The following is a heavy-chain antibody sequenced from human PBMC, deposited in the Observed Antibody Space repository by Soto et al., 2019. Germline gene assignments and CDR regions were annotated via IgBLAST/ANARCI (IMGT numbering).Heavy chain of an antibody. V-gene: IGHV3-9*01. CDR3: AKDLFRAGPAAIFDF. Sequence: EVELVESGGGFVQPGRSLRLSCTASGFSFDDSAMHWVRQAPGKGLEWVSGITFNSDTIAYADSVQGRFTISRDNAKKSLYLQLNSLRAEDTALYFCAKDLFRAGPAAIFDFWGPGTRVTVSS. CDR2: ITFNSDTI. J-gene: IGHJ5*01. D-gene: IGHD2-2*01. CDR1: GFSFDDSA.